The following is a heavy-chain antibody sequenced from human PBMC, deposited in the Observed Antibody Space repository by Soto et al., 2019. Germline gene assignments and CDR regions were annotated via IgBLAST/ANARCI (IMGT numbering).Heavy chain of an antibody. Sequence: QVQLVQSGAEEKKPGASVKVSCKASGYTFTNYAMHWVRQAPGQRLEWMGWINAGNGNTKYSQKFQGRVTITRDTSASKAYMELSSLRSEDTAVYSCARVSGYYLPDYWGQGTLVTVSS. CDR1: GYTFTNYA. CDR3: ARVSGYYLPDY. J-gene: IGHJ4*02. D-gene: IGHD5-12*01. V-gene: IGHV1-3*05. CDR2: INAGNGNT.